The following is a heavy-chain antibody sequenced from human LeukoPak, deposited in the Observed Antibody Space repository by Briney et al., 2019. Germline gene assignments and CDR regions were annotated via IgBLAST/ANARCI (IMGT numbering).Heavy chain of an antibody. J-gene: IGHJ3*02. V-gene: IGHV1-8*02. Sequence: ASVKVSCKASGYTFTSYGISWVRQATGQGLEWMGWMNPNSGNTGYAQKFQGRVTMTRNTSISTAYMELSSLRSEDTAVYYCASPMVRDPGAFDIWGQGTMVTVSS. D-gene: IGHD3-10*01. CDR3: ASPMVRDPGAFDI. CDR1: GYTFTSYG. CDR2: MNPNSGNT.